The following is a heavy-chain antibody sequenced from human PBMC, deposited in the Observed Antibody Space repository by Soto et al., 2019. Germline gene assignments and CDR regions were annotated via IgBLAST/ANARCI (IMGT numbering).Heavy chain of an antibody. Sequence: PGGSLRLSCAASGFTFSDYFMSWIRQAPGKGLEWVSYISKSSTTINYADSVKGRFTISRDNAKNSVYLEMSSLRDEDSAVYYCARDPPNFYYYGMAVWGQGTTVTVS. J-gene: IGHJ6*02. V-gene: IGHV3-11*04. CDR2: ISKSSTTI. CDR1: GFTFSDYF. CDR3: ARDPPNFYYYGMAV.